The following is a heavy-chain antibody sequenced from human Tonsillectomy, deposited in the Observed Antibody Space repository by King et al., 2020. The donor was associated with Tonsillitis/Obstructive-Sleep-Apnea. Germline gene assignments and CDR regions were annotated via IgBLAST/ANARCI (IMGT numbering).Heavy chain of an antibody. V-gene: IGHV3-64*01. J-gene: IGHJ5*02. CDR3: ARETYYDSPFDP. D-gene: IGHD3-3*01. CDR2: ISSNGGST. Sequence: VQLVESGGGLVQPGGSLRLSCAASGFTFSSYAMHWVRQAPGKGLEYVSAISSNGGSTYYANSVKGRFTISRDNSKNTLYLQMGSLRAEDMAVYYCARETYYDSPFDPWGQGTLVTVSS. CDR1: GFTFSSYA.